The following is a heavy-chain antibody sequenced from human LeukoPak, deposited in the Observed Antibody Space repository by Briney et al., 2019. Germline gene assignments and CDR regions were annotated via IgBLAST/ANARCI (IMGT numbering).Heavy chain of an antibody. D-gene: IGHD3-22*01. J-gene: IGHJ4*02. CDR2: IYSSGST. Sequence: GGSLRLSCAASGFVVSSDYMSWVRQAPGKGLEWVSLIYSSGSTYYADSVKGRFTISRDNSKNTLYLQMNSVRTEDTAVYYCAKDRYDSSGYLFDYWGQGALVTVSS. V-gene: IGHV3-66*01. CDR1: GFVVSSDY. CDR3: AKDRYDSSGYLFDY.